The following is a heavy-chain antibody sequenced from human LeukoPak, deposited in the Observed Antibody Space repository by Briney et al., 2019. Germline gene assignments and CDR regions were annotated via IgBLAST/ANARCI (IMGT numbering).Heavy chain of an antibody. V-gene: IGHV1-2*06. CDR1: GYTFTDYY. CDR2: INPNSGGT. CDR3: ATDSRGVGNAFDI. Sequence: PRASVKVSCKASGYTFTDYYIHWVRQAPGQGLEWMGRINPNSGGTKYAQNFQGRVTMTEDTSTDTAYMELSSLRSEDTAVYYCATDSRGVGNAFDIWGQGTMVTVSS. D-gene: IGHD3-10*01. J-gene: IGHJ3*02.